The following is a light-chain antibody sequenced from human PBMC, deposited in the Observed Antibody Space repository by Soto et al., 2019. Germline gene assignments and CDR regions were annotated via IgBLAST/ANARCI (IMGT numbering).Light chain of an antibody. CDR1: NSDLGTYNL. Sequence: QSVLTQPASVSGSPGQSITISCTGTNSDLGTYNLVSWYRQHPGKAPKLIICEVNKWPSGVPSRFSGSKSGNTASLTISGLQADDEADYYCCSYAGSVAYVFGTGTKVTVL. J-gene: IGLJ1*01. V-gene: IGLV2-23*02. CDR2: EVN. CDR3: CSYAGSVAYV.